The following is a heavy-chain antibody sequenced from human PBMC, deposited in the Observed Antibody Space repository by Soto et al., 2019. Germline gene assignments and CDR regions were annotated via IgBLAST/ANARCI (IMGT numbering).Heavy chain of an antibody. Sequence: QITLKESGPTQVNPTQTLTLTCSFSGFSLNTDGEDLDWVSQPPGQDLDRFAPIYWDDDERYSPSLKTRLTITKDPSKNQVVLIMTNMDPVDTATYYCAHSRNLITEDAQVGDFDYWGQGTLVTVSS. J-gene: IGHJ4*02. CDR1: GFSLNTDGED. CDR3: AHSRNLITEDAQVGDFDY. V-gene: IGHV2-5*02. CDR2: IYWDDDE. D-gene: IGHD3-10*01.